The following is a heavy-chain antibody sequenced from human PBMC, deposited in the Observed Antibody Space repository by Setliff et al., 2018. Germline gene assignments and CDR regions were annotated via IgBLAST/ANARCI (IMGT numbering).Heavy chain of an antibody. J-gene: IGHJ4*02. D-gene: IGHD3-10*01. CDR2: IYYGGSA. Sequence: SETLSLTCSVSGDSMSGYYWSWIRQSPRKGLEWIGNIYYGGSANYNPSLKSRVTISVDMSKNQFSLRLNSLTAADTATYYCARGNMFDGSGRWFDYWGQGTLVTV. V-gene: IGHV4-59*01. CDR1: GDSMSGYY. CDR3: ARGNMFDGSGRWFDY.